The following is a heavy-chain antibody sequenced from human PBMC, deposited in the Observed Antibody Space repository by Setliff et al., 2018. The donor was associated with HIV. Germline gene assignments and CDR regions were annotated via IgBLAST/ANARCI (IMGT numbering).Heavy chain of an antibody. V-gene: IGHV4-34*01. CDR3: AIAPLESMMTTANYFGS. J-gene: IGHJ4*02. CDR2: IHHTGRT. Sequence: TSETLSLTCAVSGGSFSGDFWTWIRQAPGKGLEWIGEIHHTGRTDYNPSLKGRVTISVDTSKSQFTLRLHSVTAADTAVYYCAIAPLESMMTTANYFGSWGQGTLVTVSS. CDR1: GGSFSGDF. D-gene: IGHD4-17*01.